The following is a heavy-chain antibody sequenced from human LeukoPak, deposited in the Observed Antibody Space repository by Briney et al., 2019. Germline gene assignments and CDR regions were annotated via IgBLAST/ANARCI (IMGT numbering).Heavy chain of an antibody. CDR3: ARDRNYYDSSGYLDY. J-gene: IGHJ4*02. CDR2: IDPNSGGT. Sequence: GASVKVSCKASGYTFTGYYMHWVRQAPGQGLEWMGWIDPNSGGTNYAQKFQGRVTMTRDTSISTAYMELSRLRSDDTAVYYCARDRNYYDSSGYLDYLGQGTLVTVSP. D-gene: IGHD3-22*01. CDR1: GYTFTGYY. V-gene: IGHV1-2*02.